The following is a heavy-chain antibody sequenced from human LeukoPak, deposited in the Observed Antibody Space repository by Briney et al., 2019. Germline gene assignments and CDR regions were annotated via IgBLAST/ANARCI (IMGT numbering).Heavy chain of an antibody. CDR3: AKDARRYSGWYFFDH. CDR2: ISDSGGIT. V-gene: IGHV3-23*01. J-gene: IGHJ4*02. D-gene: IGHD6-19*01. CDR1: GFSFSNLA. Sequence: GGSLRLSCVASGFSFSNLAMGWVRQAPGNGLEWVSVISDSGGITYYADSVKGRFTISRDSSRNTLYLQMNSLRVDDTAVYYCAKDARRYSGWYFFDHWGQGTLVTVSS.